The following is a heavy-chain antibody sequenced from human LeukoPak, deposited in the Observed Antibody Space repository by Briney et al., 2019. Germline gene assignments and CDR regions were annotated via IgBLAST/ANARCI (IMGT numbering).Heavy chain of an antibody. D-gene: IGHD5-12*01. J-gene: IGHJ3*02. Sequence: SGGSLRLSCAASGFTVSSNYMSWDRQAPGKGLEWVSVIYSGGSTYYADSVKGRFTISRDNSKNTLYLQMNSLRAEDTAVYYCARDVVATSDAFDIWGQGTMVTVSS. CDR2: IYSGGST. CDR3: ARDVVATSDAFDI. V-gene: IGHV3-66*01. CDR1: GFTVSSNY.